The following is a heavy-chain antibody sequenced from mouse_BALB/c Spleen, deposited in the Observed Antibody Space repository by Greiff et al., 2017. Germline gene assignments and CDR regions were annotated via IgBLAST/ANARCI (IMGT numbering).Heavy chain of an antibody. CDR3: ARDHYGSSYWYFDV. J-gene: IGHJ1*01. V-gene: IGHV5-6-3*01. CDR1: GFTFSSYG. Sequence: EVQVVESGGGLVQPGGSLKLSCAASGFTFSSYGMSWVRQTPDKRLELVATINSNGGSTYYPDSVKGRFTISRDNAKNTLYLQMSSLKSEDTAMYYCARDHYGSSYWYFDVWGAGTTVTVSS. CDR2: INSNGGST. D-gene: IGHD1-1*01.